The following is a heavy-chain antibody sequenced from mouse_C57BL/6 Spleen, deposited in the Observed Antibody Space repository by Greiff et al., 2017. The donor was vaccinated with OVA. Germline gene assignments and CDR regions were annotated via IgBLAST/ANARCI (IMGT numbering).Heavy chain of an antibody. CDR2: INYDGSST. CDR1: GFTFSDYY. D-gene: IGHD2-1*01. Sequence: EVKLMESEGGLVQPGSSMKLSCTASGFTFSDYYMAWVRQVPEKGLEWVANINYDGSSTYYLDSLKSRFIISRDNAKNILYLQMSSLKSEDTATYYCARDLEYGNYAGHFDYWGQGTTLTVSS. CDR3: ARDLEYGNYAGHFDY. J-gene: IGHJ2*01. V-gene: IGHV5-16*01.